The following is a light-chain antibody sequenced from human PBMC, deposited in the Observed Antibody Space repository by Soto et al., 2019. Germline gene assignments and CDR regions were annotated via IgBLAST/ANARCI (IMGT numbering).Light chain of an antibody. CDR2: DAS. CDR3: HQRSNWPST. J-gene: IGKJ4*01. CDR1: QSVSSY. Sequence: EIVLTQSPATLSLSPGERATLSCRASQSVSSYLAWYQQKPGQAPRLLIYDASNRATGIPARFSGSGSGTDFTLTISSLVPEDFAVYYCHQRSNWPSTFGGGTKVDIK. V-gene: IGKV3-11*01.